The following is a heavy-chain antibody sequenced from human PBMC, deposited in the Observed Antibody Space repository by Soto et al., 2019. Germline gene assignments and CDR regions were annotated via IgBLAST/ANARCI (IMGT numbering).Heavy chain of an antibody. J-gene: IGHJ4*02. V-gene: IGHV2-26*01. CDR1: EFSLSIARMG. CDR3: ARIRDGYTIDY. CDR2: IFSNDEK. D-gene: IGHD5-12*01. Sequence: QVTLKESGPVLVKPTETLTLTCTFSEFSLSIARMGVSWIRQPPGKALEWLAHIFSNDEKSYSTSLKSRLTISRDPSKRQVVLTMTNMDPMDTATYYCARIRDGYTIDYWGQGTLVTVSS.